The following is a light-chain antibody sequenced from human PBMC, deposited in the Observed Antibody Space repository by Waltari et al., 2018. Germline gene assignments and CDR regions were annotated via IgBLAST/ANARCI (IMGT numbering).Light chain of an antibody. V-gene: IGKV4-1*01. CDR1: VLYSSNNKNY. J-gene: IGKJ1*01. CDR2: WAS. Sequence: VLYSSNNKNYLAWYQQKPGQPPNLLVYWASTRESGVPDRFSGSGSGTDFTLTISSLQAEDVAIYYCQQYYSTPPTFGQGTKVEIK. CDR3: QQYYSTPPT.